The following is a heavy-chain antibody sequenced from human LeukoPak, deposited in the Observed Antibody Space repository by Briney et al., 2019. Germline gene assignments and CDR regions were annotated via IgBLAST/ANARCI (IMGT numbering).Heavy chain of an antibody. V-gene: IGHV4-59*01. Sequence: SETLSLTCTVSGGSISSYYWSWIRQPPGKGLEWIGYIYYSGSTNYNPSLKSRVTISVDTSKNQFSLKLSSVTAADTAVYYCAGGWQWLTYWGQGTLVTVSS. D-gene: IGHD6-19*01. J-gene: IGHJ4*02. CDR3: AGGWQWLTY. CDR1: GGSISSYY. CDR2: IYYSGST.